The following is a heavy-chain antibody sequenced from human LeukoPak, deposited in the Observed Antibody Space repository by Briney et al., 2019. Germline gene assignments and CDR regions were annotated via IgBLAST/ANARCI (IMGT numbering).Heavy chain of an antibody. Sequence: GRSLRLSCAASGFTFDDYAMHWVRQAPGKGLEWVSLISGDGGSTYYADSVKGRFTISRDNSKNSLYLQMNSLRTEDTALYYCAKDSAADWNHDAFDIWGQGTMVTVSS. J-gene: IGHJ3*02. CDR3: AKDSAADWNHDAFDI. CDR1: GFTFDDYA. V-gene: IGHV3-43*02. D-gene: IGHD1-1*01. CDR2: ISGDGGST.